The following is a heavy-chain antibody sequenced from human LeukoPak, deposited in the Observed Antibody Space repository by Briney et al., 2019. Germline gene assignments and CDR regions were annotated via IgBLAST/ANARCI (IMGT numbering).Heavy chain of an antibody. V-gene: IGHV1-69*04. CDR3: ARDSGSPNNWFDP. Sequence: PVKVSCKASGGTFSSYAISWVRQAPGQGLGWMGRIFPTLGIANYAQKFQDRVTITADKSTSTAYMELSSLRSEDTAVYYCARDSGSPNNWFDPWGQGTLVTVSS. D-gene: IGHD1-26*01. CDR2: IFPTLGIA. J-gene: IGHJ5*02. CDR1: GGTFSSYA.